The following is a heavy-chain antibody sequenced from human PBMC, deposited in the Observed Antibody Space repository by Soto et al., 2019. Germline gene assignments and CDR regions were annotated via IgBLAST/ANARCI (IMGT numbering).Heavy chain of an antibody. D-gene: IGHD5-18*01. Sequence: QVQLVQSGAEVKKPGASVKVSCKASGYTVPSYGISWVRQAPGQGLEWMGWINAYNGNTNYAQKFQGGVTMNTDTSTSTAYMELRSLRSDDTAVYYCARDVGYGLIDYWGQGTLVSVSS. CDR3: ARDVGYGLIDY. J-gene: IGHJ4*02. CDR1: GYTVPSYG. V-gene: IGHV1-18*01. CDR2: INAYNGNT.